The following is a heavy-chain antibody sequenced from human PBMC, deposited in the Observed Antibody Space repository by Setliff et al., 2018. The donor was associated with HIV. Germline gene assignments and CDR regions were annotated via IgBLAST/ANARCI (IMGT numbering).Heavy chain of an antibody. CDR2: IYSNGNT. Sequence: PSETLSLTCTVSGGSISSRSYYWSWLRQPAGKGLEWIGRIYSNGNTDYNPSLKSRVTISEDTSMNQFSLKLTSVTAADTASYYCARYRRFADYIDVWGKGTTVTVSS. CDR3: ARYRRFADYIDV. D-gene: IGHD1-26*01. V-gene: IGHV4-61*02. J-gene: IGHJ6*03. CDR1: GGSISSRSYY.